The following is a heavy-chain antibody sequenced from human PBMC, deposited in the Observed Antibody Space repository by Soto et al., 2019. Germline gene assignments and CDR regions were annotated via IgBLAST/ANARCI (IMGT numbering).Heavy chain of an antibody. J-gene: IGHJ4*02. CDR2: VSIGGST. D-gene: IGHD2-15*01. CDR1: GFTFSSYA. V-gene: IGHV3-23*01. CDR3: AKRRGAGGHFDY. Sequence: GGSLRLSCAASGFTFSSYAMGWVRQGPGKGLEWVAVVSIGGSTHYADSVRGRFTISRDNSKNTLSLQMNGLTAEDTAVYFCAKRRGAGGHFDYWGQGALVTVSS.